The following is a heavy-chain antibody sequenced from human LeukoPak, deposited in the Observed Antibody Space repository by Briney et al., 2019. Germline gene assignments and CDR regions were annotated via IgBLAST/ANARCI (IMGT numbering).Heavy chain of an antibody. CDR2: ISGGGSST. V-gene: IGHV3-23*01. CDR3: ATHCTSTTCYAY. J-gene: IGHJ4*02. Sequence: GGSLRLSCAASGFRFSSYNMNWVRQAPGKGLEWVSAISGGGSSTYYADFVKGRFTISRDNAKNTLYMQMNSLRAEDTAVYYCATHCTSTTCYAYWGQGTLVTVSS. CDR1: GFRFSSYN. D-gene: IGHD2-2*01.